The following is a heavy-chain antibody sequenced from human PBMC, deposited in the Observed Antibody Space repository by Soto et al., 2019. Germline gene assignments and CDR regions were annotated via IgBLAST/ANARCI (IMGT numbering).Heavy chain of an antibody. D-gene: IGHD6-13*01. Sequence: QVQLVESGGGVVQPGRSLRLSCAASGFTFSSYGMHWVRQAPGKGLEWVAVIWYDGSNKYYADSVKGRFTISRDNSKNTLHLQMNSLRAEDTAVYFCARFSSSWYGRIDYWGQGTLVTVSS. CDR1: GFTFSSYG. V-gene: IGHV3-33*01. CDR3: ARFSSSWYGRIDY. J-gene: IGHJ4*02. CDR2: IWYDGSNK.